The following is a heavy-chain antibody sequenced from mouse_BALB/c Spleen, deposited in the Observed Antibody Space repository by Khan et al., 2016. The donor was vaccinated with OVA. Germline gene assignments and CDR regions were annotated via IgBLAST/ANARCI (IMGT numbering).Heavy chain of an antibody. CDR3: AGGFPTY. J-gene: IGHJ3*01. V-gene: IGHV3-1*02. CDR2: IHYSGST. Sequence: EVQLQESGPDLVKPSQSLSLTCTVTGYSITSGYSWHWIRQFPGNKLEWMGYIHYSGSTSYNPSPKSRISIIREESTNHFFLQLISVTTEDTSTYYCAGGFPTYWGQGTLVTVSA. CDR1: GYSITSGYS.